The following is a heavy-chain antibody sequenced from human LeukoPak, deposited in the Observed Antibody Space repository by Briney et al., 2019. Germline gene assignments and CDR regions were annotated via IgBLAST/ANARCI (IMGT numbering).Heavy chain of an antibody. J-gene: IGHJ4*02. D-gene: IGHD5-12*01. V-gene: IGHV3-33*03. CDR3: AKGGNSGYDYFDY. CDR2: IWYDGSNK. CDR1: GFTLSSYG. Sequence: PGGSLRLSCAASGFTLSSYGMHWVRQAPGKGLEWVAIIWYDGSNKYYADPVKGRFTISRDNSKNTLYLQMNSLRAEDTAVYYCAKGGNSGYDYFDYWGQGTLVTVSS.